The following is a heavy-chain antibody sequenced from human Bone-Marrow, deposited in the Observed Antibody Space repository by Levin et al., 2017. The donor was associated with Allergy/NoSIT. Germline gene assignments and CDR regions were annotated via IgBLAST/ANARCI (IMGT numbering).Heavy chain of an antibody. V-gene: IGHV3-21*01. Sequence: GGSLRLSCAASGFTFSSYSMNWVRQAPGKGLEWVSSISSSSSYIYYADSVKGRFTISRDNAKNSLYLQMNSLRAEDTAVYYCAREPTRGYSYSLPDYWGQGTLVTVSS. J-gene: IGHJ4*02. D-gene: IGHD5-18*01. CDR2: ISSSSSYI. CDR3: AREPTRGYSYSLPDY. CDR1: GFTFSSYS.